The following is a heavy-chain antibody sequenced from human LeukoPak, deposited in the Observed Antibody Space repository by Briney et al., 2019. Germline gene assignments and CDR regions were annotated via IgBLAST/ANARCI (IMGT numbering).Heavy chain of an antibody. CDR1: GGTFSSYA. CDR3: ARDGIAARGLFDY. D-gene: IGHD6-6*01. Sequence: SVKVSCKASGGTFSSYAISWVRQAPGQGLEWMGGIIPIFGTANYAQKFQGRVTITADESTSTAYMELSSLRSGDTAVYYCARDGIAARGLFDYWGQGTLVTVSS. CDR2: IIPIFGTA. V-gene: IGHV1-69*13. J-gene: IGHJ4*02.